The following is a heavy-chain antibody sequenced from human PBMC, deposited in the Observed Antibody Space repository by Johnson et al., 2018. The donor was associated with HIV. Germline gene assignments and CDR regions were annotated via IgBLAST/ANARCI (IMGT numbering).Heavy chain of an antibody. V-gene: IGHV3-13*01. CDR2: IGTAGDT. CDR3: ARDQVMVVSPGDTFNI. CDR1: GFTFSSYD. J-gene: IGHJ3*02. Sequence: VQLVESGGGLVQPGGSLRLSCAASGFTFSSYDMHWVRQATGKGLEWVSAIGTAGDTYYPGSVKGRFTISRENAKNSLYLQMNSLRAGDTAVYYCARDQVMVVSPGDTFNIWGQGTMVTVSS. D-gene: IGHD2-15*01.